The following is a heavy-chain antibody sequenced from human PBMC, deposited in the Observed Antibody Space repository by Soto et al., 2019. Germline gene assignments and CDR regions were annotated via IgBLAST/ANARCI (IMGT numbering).Heavy chain of an antibody. Sequence: ASVKVSCKASGGTFSSYAISWVRQAPGQGLEWMGGIIPIFGTANYAQKFQGRVTITADKSTSTAYMELSSLRSEDTAVYYCARDLTRSSWYSNYYYYGMDVWGQGTTVTVSS. CDR2: IIPIFGTA. CDR1: GGTFSSYA. V-gene: IGHV1-69*06. CDR3: ARDLTRSSWYSNYYYYGMDV. D-gene: IGHD6-13*01. J-gene: IGHJ6*02.